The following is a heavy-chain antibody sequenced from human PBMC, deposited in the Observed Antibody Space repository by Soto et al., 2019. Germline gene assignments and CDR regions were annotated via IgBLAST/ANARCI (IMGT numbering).Heavy chain of an antibody. Sequence: QLQLQESGPGLVKPSETLSLTCTVSGGSISSSSYYWGWIRQPPGKGLEWIGSIYYSGSTYYNPSLKSRVTISVDTSKHPFSLKLRSVTAADTAVYYCARTGDYEAPRADPWGQGTLVTVSS. CDR1: GGSISSSSYY. V-gene: IGHV4-39*01. CDR2: IYYSGST. J-gene: IGHJ5*02. D-gene: IGHD4-17*01. CDR3: ARTGDYEAPRADP.